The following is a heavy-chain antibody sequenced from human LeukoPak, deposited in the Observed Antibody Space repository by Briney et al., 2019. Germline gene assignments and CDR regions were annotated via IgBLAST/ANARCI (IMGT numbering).Heavy chain of an antibody. J-gene: IGHJ4*02. CDR1: GGSFSGYY. CDR3: ARKQWLVLGSDY. V-gene: IGHV4-34*01. D-gene: IGHD6-19*01. CDR2: INHSGST. Sequence: PSETLSLTCAVYGGSFSGYYWSWIRQPPGKGLEWIGEINHSGSTNYNPSLKSRVTISVDTSKNQFSLKLSSVTAADTAVYYCARKQWLVLGSDYWGQGTLVTVSS.